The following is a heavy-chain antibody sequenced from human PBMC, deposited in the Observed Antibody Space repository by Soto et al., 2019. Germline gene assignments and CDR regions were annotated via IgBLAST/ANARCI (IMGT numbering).Heavy chain of an antibody. CDR1: GFKFDYYW. CDR2: LQTDGSHP. D-gene: IGHD2-21*02. V-gene: IGHV3-74*01. J-gene: IGHJ4*02. Sequence: EVHLVASGGGLVQPGGSLRLSCVASGFKFDYYWMHWVRQAPGEGLMWVSRLQTDGSHPDYAASVKGRFTISRDNSKNTLYLQMTNQRVEDKAVYYCGRGGDPDYWGQGTLVTVSS. CDR3: GRGGDPDY.